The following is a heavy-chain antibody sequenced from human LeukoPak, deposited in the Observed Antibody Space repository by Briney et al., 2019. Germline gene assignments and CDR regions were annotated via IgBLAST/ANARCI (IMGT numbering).Heavy chain of an antibody. CDR1: GFTFSSYG. D-gene: IGHD4-17*01. J-gene: IGHJ5*02. CDR3: AKDRGPYGGYVPWFDP. CDR2: IWYDGSNK. V-gene: IGHV3-33*06. Sequence: GGSLRLSCAASGFTFSSYGMHWVRQAPGKGLEWVAVIWYDGSNKYYADSVKGRFTISRDNSKNTLYLQMNSLRAEDTAVYYCAKDRGPYGGYVPWFDPWGQGTLVTVSS.